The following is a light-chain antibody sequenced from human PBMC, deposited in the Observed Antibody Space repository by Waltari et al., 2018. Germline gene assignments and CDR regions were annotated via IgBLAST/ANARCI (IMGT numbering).Light chain of an antibody. CDR3: QQYYSSPWT. Sequence: DIVMTQSPDSLAVSLGERATINCKSSQSVLYSSNNNNYLAWYQQKPGQPPKLLIYWASTRESGVPDRLSGSGSGTDFTLTISSLQAEDVAVYYCQQYYSSPWTFGQGTKVEIK. CDR1: QSVLYSSNNNNY. J-gene: IGKJ1*01. CDR2: WAS. V-gene: IGKV4-1*01.